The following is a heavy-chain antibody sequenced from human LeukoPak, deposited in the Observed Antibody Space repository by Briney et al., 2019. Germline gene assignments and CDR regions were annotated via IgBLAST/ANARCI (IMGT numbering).Heavy chain of an antibody. CDR3: ARVYSSSWFGWFDP. CDR2: IYYSGST. Sequence: NASETLSLTCAVYGGSFSDYYWSWIRQPPGKGLEWIGYIYYSGSTNYNPSLKSRVTISVDTSKNQFSLQLSSVTAADTAVYYCARVYSSSWFGWFDPWSQGTLVTVSS. V-gene: IGHV4-59*01. J-gene: IGHJ5*02. CDR1: GGSFSDYY. D-gene: IGHD6-13*01.